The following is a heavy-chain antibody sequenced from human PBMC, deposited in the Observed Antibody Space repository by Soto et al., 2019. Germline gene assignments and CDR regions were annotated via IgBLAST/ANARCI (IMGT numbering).Heavy chain of an antibody. CDR2: ITADGIGT. V-gene: IGHV3-74*01. J-gene: IGHJ4*02. Sequence: EVQLVESGGGLVQPGGSLRLSCAASGFTFSSYWRHWVRQTPGKGLVWVGRITADGIGTTYADSVKGRFTISRDNAKNMVYLQMNSLRAEDTAVYYCAAFVVVTAGEYRGQGTLVTVSS. CDR1: GFTFSSYW. D-gene: IGHD2-21*02. CDR3: AAFVVVTAGEY.